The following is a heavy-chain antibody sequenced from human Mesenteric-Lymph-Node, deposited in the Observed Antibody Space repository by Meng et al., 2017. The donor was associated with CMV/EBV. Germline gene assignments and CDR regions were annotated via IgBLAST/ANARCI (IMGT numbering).Heavy chain of an antibody. V-gene: IGHV3-7*01. D-gene: IGHD2-15*01. CDR3: ARDTPHNAFDT. Sequence: GESLKISCAASGFTFGDYAMGWVRQAPGKGLEWVANIKQDGSEKYYVDSVKGRFTISRDNAKNIIYLQMSNLRDEDTAVYYCARDTPHNAFDTWGQGALVTVSS. CDR1: GFTFGDYA. J-gene: IGHJ5*02. CDR2: IKQDGSEK.